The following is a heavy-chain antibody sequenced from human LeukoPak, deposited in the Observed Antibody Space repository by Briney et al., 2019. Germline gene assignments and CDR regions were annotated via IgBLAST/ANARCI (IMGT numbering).Heavy chain of an antibody. D-gene: IGHD3-10*01. CDR3: AWELPRTDAFDI. V-gene: IGHV3-64D*06. Sequence: GGSLRLPCSPPGFPFRRYAVHWVRQAPGEGLESVSGISGIGGSTYYADSVKGRFTISRDNSKSTLYLQMSSLRAEDTAVYYCAWELPRTDAFDIWGQGTLVTVSS. CDR2: ISGIGGST. J-gene: IGHJ3*02. CDR1: GFPFRRYA.